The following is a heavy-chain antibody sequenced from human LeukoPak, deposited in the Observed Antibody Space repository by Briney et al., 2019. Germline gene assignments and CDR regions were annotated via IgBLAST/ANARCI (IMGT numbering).Heavy chain of an antibody. Sequence: ASVKVSCKASGYTFSNYGISWVRQAPGQGLQWMGWISTYNGETNYAQKLQGRVTMTTDTSTSTAYMELSRLRSDDTAVYYCARDIVMVTYWFDPWGQGTLVTVSS. CDR1: GYTFSNYG. V-gene: IGHV1-18*01. D-gene: IGHD5-18*01. CDR3: ARDIVMVTYWFDP. J-gene: IGHJ5*02. CDR2: ISTYNGET.